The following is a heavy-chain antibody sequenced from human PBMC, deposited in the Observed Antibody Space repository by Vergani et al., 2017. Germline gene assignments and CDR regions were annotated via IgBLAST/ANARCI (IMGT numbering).Heavy chain of an antibody. V-gene: IGHV1-2*02. J-gene: IGHJ6*03. CDR1: GYTFTGYY. Sequence: QVQLVQSGAEVKKPGASVKVSCKASGYTFTGYYMHWVRQAPGQGLEWMGWINPNSGGTNYAQKFQGRVTMTRDTSISTAYMELSRLRSDDTAVYYCARDKWELLGVYYYYMDVWGKGTTVTVSS. D-gene: IGHD1-26*01. CDR3: ARDKWELLGVYYYYMDV. CDR2: INPNSGGT.